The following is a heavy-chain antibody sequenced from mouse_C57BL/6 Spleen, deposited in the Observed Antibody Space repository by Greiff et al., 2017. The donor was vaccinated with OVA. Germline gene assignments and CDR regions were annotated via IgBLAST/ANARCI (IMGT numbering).Heavy chain of an antibody. J-gene: IGHJ2*01. CDR2: IDPETGGT. Sequence: LQESGAELVRPGASVTLSCKASGYTFTDYEMHWVKQTPVHGLEWIGAIDPETGGTAYNQKFKGKAILTADKSSSTAYMELRSLTSEDSAVYYCTREGDDGYYNGYWGQGTTLTVSS. D-gene: IGHD2-3*01. CDR1: GYTFTDYE. CDR3: TREGDDGYYNGY. V-gene: IGHV1-15*01.